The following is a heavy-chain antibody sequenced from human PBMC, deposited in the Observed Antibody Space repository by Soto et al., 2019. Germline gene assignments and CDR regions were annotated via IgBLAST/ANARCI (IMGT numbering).Heavy chain of an antibody. J-gene: IGHJ6*02. CDR2: IIPIFGTA. CDR3: ARGGITSSRCNYGMDV. D-gene: IGHD2-2*01. CDR1: GGTFSSYA. Sequence: SVKVSCKASGGTFSSYAISWVRQAPGQGLEWMGGIIPIFGTANYAQKFQGRVTITADESTSTAYVELSSLRSEDTAVYYCARGGITSSRCNYGMDVWGQGTTVTVSS. V-gene: IGHV1-69*13.